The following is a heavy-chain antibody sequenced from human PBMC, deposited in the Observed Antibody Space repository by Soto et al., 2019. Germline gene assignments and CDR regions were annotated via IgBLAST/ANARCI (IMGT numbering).Heavy chain of an antibody. J-gene: IGHJ4*02. V-gene: IGHV3-30*18. D-gene: IGHD3-10*01. Sequence: GSLRLSCAASGFTFSSYGMPWVRQAPGKGLEWVAVISYDGSNKHYADSVKGRFTISRDNSKNTLYLQMNSLRAEDTAVYYCAKAMVRGVPLDYWGQGT. CDR3: AKAMVRGVPLDY. CDR1: GFTFSSYG. CDR2: ISYDGSNK.